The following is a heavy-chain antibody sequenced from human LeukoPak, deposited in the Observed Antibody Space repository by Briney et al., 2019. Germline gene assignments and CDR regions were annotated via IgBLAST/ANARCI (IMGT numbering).Heavy chain of an antibody. D-gene: IGHD3-10*01. V-gene: IGHV4-39*07. J-gene: IGHJ5*02. CDR2: MYYSGRS. CDR3: ARALNYGSGWDWFDP. CDR1: GASLSSTTYY. Sequence: SETLSLTCTVSGASLSSTTYYWGWLRQSPGKGLEWIGSMYYSGRSYYSESLKTRVTILVDTSRNQFSLKLSSVTAADTAVYYCARALNYGSGWDWFDPWGQGTLVTVSS.